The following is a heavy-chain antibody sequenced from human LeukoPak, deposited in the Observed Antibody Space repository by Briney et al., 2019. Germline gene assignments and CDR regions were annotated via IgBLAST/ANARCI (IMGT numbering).Heavy chain of an antibody. CDR3: ARVLGYCSGGSCYGYFDY. CDR2: IYHSGST. J-gene: IGHJ4*02. V-gene: IGHV4-38-2*01. D-gene: IGHD2-15*01. CDR1: GGSFSGYY. Sequence: KTSETLSLTCAVSGGSFSGYYWGWIRQPPGKGLEWIGSIYHSGSTYYNPSLKSRVTISVDTSKNKFSLKLSSVTAADTAVYYCARVLGYCSGGSCYGYFDYWGQGTLVTVSS.